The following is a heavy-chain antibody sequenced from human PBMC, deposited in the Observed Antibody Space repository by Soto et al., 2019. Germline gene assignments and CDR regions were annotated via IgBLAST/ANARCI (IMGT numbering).Heavy chain of an antibody. Sequence: QVQLVQSGAEVKNPGASVKVSCKASGYTLTTYGISWVRQAPGQGLEWMGWISVYNGNTNYAQKVQVRVTMTTDTSTRTAYMELRSLKSDDTAVYYCARVIGAKELHGMDVWGQGTTVTVSS. D-gene: IGHD1-26*01. V-gene: IGHV1-18*01. CDR3: ARVIGAKELHGMDV. J-gene: IGHJ6*02. CDR1: GYTLTTYG. CDR2: ISVYNGNT.